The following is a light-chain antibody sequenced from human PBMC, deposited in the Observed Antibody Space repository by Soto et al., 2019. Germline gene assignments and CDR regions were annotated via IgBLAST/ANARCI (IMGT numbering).Light chain of an antibody. V-gene: IGKV3-15*01. J-gene: IGKJ4*01. CDR3: QQYKNWPPLT. CDR2: GAF. CDR1: QSVSSN. Sequence: EIVMTQSPATLSVSPGETATLSCRASQSVSSNLAWYQQKPGQGPRLLIYGAFTRATVITARFSGSGSGTDFTLTISSLQSEYFAVYDCQQYKNWPPLTFGGGTNVEIK.